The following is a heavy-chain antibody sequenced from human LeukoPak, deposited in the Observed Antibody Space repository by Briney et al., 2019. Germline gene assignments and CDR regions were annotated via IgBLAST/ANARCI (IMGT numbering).Heavy chain of an antibody. CDR1: GFTFSNYF. J-gene: IGHJ4*02. CDR3: AKDDAWLRFGE. D-gene: IGHD3-10*01. V-gene: IGHV3-74*01. CDR2: ISTDGSST. Sequence: GGSLRLSCAASGFTFSNYFMHWVRQVPGKGLVWVSRISTDGSSTTYADSVKGRFTISRDNAKNTLYLEVISLTAEDTAVYYCAKDDAWLRFGEWSQGTLVTVSS.